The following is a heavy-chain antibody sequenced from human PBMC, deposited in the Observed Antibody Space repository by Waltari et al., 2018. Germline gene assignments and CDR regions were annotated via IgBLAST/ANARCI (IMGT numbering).Heavy chain of an antibody. CDR1: GFTFRSYW. CDR3: VPGEFDF. D-gene: IGHD3-10*01. V-gene: IGHV3-7*01. J-gene: IGHJ4*02. CDR2: IKQDGSEK. Sequence: EVQLVESGGGLVQPGGSLRLSCAASGFTFRSYWMSWVRQAPGKGLEWVANIKQDGSEKYYVDSVKGRFTISIDNAKNSLYLQMNSLRAEDTAVYYCVPGEFDFRGQGTLVTVSS.